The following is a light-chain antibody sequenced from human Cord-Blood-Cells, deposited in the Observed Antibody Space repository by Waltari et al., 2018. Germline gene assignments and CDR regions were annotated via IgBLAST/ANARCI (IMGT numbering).Light chain of an antibody. V-gene: IGKV3-11*01. Sequence: EIMLTHSPATLSSSPGERATLSSRASQSVSSYLAWYQQKPGQVPRPLIHDESNRATGIAARFSVSGSGTDFAFTISIREPEDVAVYDCQQRSNWPAALTFGGGTKVEIK. J-gene: IGKJ4*01. CDR3: QQRSNWPAALT. CDR1: QSVSSY. CDR2: DES.